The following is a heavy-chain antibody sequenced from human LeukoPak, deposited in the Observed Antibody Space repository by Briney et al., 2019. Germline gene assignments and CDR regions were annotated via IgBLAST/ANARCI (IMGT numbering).Heavy chain of an antibody. J-gene: IGHJ4*02. CDR3: ARGGYYSAWAEDY. CDR2: INEDGSEK. Sequence: PGGSLRLSCADSGFTFSSYWISWVRQAPGRGLEWVANINEDGSEKYYVDSVKGRFTISRDNGKNSLYLQINSLRAEDTAVFYCARGGYYSAWAEDYWGQGTLVTVSS. V-gene: IGHV3-7*01. CDR1: GFTFSSYW. D-gene: IGHD3-22*01.